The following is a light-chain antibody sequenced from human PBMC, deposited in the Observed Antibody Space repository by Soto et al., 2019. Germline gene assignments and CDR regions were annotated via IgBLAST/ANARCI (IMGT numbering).Light chain of an antibody. CDR2: KDA. V-gene: IGKV2-30*01. J-gene: IGKJ1*01. Sequence: DVVMTQSPLSLPVTLGQPASISCRSSQSLIYSDGNTSLNWFQQGPGQSPRRLIVKDANRDSGGPDRFGGSGSVTDFTLKISGVEAEDVGVDYCMQGTHWSPTVGHGTKVAIK. CDR3: MQGTHWSPT. CDR1: QSLIYSDGNTS.